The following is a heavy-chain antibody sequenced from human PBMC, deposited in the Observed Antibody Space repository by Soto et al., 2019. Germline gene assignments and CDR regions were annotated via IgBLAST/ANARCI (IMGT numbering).Heavy chain of an antibody. J-gene: IGHJ6*03. D-gene: IGHD3-3*01. CDR3: ASTFSDFWSGFRNYYYMDV. Sequence: QVQLQPWGAGLLKPSENLSLTCAVYGGSFTGYYWSWIRQPAGKGLEWVGEINYIGSTNYNPSLKSRVTISLDQSKNQFSLKQTSVTAADTAMYFCASTFSDFWSGFRNYYYMDVWGMGTTVTVSS. CDR1: GGSFTGYY. CDR2: INYIGST. V-gene: IGHV4-34*01.